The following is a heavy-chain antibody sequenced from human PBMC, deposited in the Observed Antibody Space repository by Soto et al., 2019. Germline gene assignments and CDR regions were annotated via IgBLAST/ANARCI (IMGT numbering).Heavy chain of an antibody. J-gene: IGHJ6*02. V-gene: IGHV3-30-3*01. CDR1: GFTFSSYA. CDR3: ARDKSGYYGMDV. CDR2: ISFDGSNK. Sequence: SLRLSCAASGFTFSSYAMHWVRQAPGKGLQWVAVISFDGSNKYYADSVKGRFTISRDNSKNTLYLQMNSLRAEDTGVYYCARDKSGYYGMDVWGQGTTVTVSS.